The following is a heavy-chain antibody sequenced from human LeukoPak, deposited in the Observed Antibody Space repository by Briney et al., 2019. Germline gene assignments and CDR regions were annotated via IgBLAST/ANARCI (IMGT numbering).Heavy chain of an antibody. J-gene: IGHJ6*04. CDR3: AKGLIEMARGGHVGVYYYFGMDV. CDR1: GFTFSTYG. D-gene: IGHD5-24*01. V-gene: IGHV3-23*01. Sequence: GGSLRLSCAASGFTFSTYGMSWVRQAAGKGLEWVSSISGTGGTTYYADSVKGRFTISRDNSENTLYLQMNSLRAEDRAVYYCAKGLIEMARGGHVGVYYYFGMDVWGKGTTVTVSS. CDR2: ISGTGGTT.